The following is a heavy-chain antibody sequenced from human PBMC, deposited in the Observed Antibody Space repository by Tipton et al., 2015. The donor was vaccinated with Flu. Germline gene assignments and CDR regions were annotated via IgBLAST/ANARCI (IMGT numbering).Heavy chain of an antibody. Sequence: TLSLTCTVSGGSVSSNDFYWGWVRQPPGKGPEWIGSIFHSGTTYYDLSLQSRVTISVDTSKNQFSLKMSSVTAADTAVYYCARDPGSRMFDPWGQGTLVTVSS. CDR1: GGSVSSNDFY. CDR3: ARDPGSRMFDP. D-gene: IGHD6-13*01. J-gene: IGHJ5*02. V-gene: IGHV4-39*07. CDR2: IFHSGTT.